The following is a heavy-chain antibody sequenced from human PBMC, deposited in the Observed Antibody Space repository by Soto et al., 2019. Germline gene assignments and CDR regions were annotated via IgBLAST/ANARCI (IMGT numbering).Heavy chain of an antibody. CDR1: GGTFSSYT. D-gene: IGHD5-12*01. CDR2: ITPIFGTA. V-gene: IGHV1-69*12. CDR3: ARGNHRWLQLWYFDL. Sequence: QVQLVQSGAEVKKPGSSVTVSCKASGGTFSSYTISWVRQAPGQGLEWMGGITPIFGTANYAHKFQGRVTITADESTSTAYMELSSLRSEDTAVYYCARGNHRWLQLWYFDLWGRGTLVTVSS. J-gene: IGHJ2*01.